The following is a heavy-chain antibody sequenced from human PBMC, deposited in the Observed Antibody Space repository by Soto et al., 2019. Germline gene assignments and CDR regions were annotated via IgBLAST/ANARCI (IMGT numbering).Heavy chain of an antibody. CDR2: IIPIFGTA. CDR3: ARDRGSGIAVAGTPFDY. V-gene: IGHV1-69*01. Sequence: QVQLVQSGAEVKKPGSSVKVSCKASGGTFSSYAIIWVRQAPGQGLEWMGGIIPIFGTANYAQKFQGRVTITADESTSTAYMELSSLRSEDTAVYYCARDRGSGIAVAGTPFDYWGQGTLVTVSS. D-gene: IGHD6-19*01. CDR1: GGTFSSYA. J-gene: IGHJ4*02.